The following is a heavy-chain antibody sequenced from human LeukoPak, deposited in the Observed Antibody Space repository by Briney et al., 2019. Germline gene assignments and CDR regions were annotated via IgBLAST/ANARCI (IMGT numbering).Heavy chain of an antibody. CDR2: IRDDGSNK. V-gene: IGHV3-30*02. D-gene: IGHD6-19*01. J-gene: IGHJ4*02. CDR3: ATYTSSGWDY. Sequence: GGSLRLSCAASGFTFRTYGMHWVRQAPGKGLEWVAFIRDDGSNKYYADSVKGRFTISRDNSKNTLYLQMNSLRAEDTAVYYCATYTSSGWDYWGQGTLVTVSS. CDR1: GFTFRTYG.